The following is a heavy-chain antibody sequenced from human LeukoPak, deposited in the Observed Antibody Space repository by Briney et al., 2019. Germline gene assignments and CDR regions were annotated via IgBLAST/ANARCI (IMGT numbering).Heavy chain of an antibody. D-gene: IGHD3-10*01. Sequence: ASVKVSCKASGYTFTSYYMYWVRQAPGQGLEWMGIINPSGGNTNYAQKFQGRVTMTRDTSTSTVYKELSSLRPEDTAVYYCAAGVTVRGVTDYWGQGALVTVSS. V-gene: IGHV1-46*01. CDR1: GYTFTSYY. J-gene: IGHJ4*02. CDR2: INPSGGNT. CDR3: AAGVTVRGVTDY.